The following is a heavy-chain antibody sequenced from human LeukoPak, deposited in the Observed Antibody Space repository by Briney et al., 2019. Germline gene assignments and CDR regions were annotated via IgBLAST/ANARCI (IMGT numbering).Heavy chain of an antibody. CDR2: IYYTGST. D-gene: IGHD1-26*01. Sequence: SETLSLTCTVSGGSISSSSYSWGWIRQPPGKGLEWIGNIYYTGSTYYNPSLKSRVTISVDTSKNQFSLKLSSVTAADTAVYYCARVPVNIWENWFDPWGQRTLVTVSS. J-gene: IGHJ5*02. CDR1: GGSISSSSYS. V-gene: IGHV4-39*07. CDR3: ARVPVNIWENWFDP.